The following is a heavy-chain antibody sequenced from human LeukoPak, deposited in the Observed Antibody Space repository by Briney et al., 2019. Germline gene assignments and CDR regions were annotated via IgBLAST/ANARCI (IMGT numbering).Heavy chain of an antibody. CDR1: GYTFTNYG. Sequence: ASVKVSCKASGYTFTNYGINWVRQAPGQGLEWMGWISAYNGDTKYAQKLQDRVTMTTDTSTSTAYMELRSLTSDDTAVYFCARGGSSWSAEYFQHWGQGTXXXVXS. CDR2: ISAYNGDT. D-gene: IGHD6-13*01. V-gene: IGHV1-18*01. J-gene: IGHJ1*01. CDR3: ARGGSSWSAEYFQH.